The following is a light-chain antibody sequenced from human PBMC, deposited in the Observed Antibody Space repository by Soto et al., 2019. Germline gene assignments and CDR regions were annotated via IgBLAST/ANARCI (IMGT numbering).Light chain of an antibody. V-gene: IGKV3-15*01. CDR2: DAS. CDR3: QQYQNWPPLT. Sequence: EIVMTQSPATLSVSPGATATLSCRASQGVTIDLAWYQQKPGQAPRLLIYDASTRATGIPARFSGSGSGTEFTLTISSLQSEDVAVYYCQQYQNWPPLTFGGGTRVEIK. J-gene: IGKJ4*01. CDR1: QGVTID.